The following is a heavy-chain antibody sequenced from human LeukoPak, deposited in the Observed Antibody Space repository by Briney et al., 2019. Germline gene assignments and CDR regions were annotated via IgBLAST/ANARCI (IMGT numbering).Heavy chain of an antibody. CDR1: GGSISSYY. Sequence: SETLSLTCAVSGGSISSYYWSWIRQPPGMRLEWIGYIYYSGRTNYNSSLKSRVTIAVDTSKNQFSLKLSSVTAADTAVYYCARSLPLAESSYYFDYWGQGTLVTVSS. D-gene: IGHD1-14*01. V-gene: IGHV4-59*08. CDR2: IYYSGRT. CDR3: ARSLPLAESSYYFDY. J-gene: IGHJ4*02.